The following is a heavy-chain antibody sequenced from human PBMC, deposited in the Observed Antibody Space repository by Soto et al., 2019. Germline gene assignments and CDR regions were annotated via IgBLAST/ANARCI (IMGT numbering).Heavy chain of an antibody. CDR1: GFTFKYYA. Sequence: EVQLLQSGGGLAQPGTSLRLSCAASGFTFKYYAMTWVGQAPGKGLEWVSTISWSGDKTDYADSVKGRYRVSRDNSKDTLYLQMDSLRADHTALYYCARESKWYGGQYFQDWGQGTLVTVSS. V-gene: IGHV3-23*01. D-gene: IGHD2-8*01. CDR3: ARESKWYGGQYFQD. J-gene: IGHJ1*01. CDR2: ISWSGDKT.